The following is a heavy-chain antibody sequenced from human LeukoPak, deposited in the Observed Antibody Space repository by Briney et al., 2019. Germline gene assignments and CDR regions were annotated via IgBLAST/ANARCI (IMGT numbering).Heavy chain of an antibody. V-gene: IGHV4-59*01. J-gene: IGHJ4*02. Sequence: PSETLSLTCTVSVDSMRSYYWSWIRQSPGKGLEWIGYIFYSGTATYNPSLQSRVTFAIDTSKNQSSLRLTSVTAADTAVYYCASCIDLGIVGATSLFEYWGQGTPVAVSS. D-gene: IGHD1-26*01. CDR3: ASCIDLGIVGATSLFEY. CDR2: IFYSGTA. CDR1: VDSMRSYY.